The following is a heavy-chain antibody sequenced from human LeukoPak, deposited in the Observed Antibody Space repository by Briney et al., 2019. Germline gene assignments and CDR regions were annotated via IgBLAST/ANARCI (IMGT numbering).Heavy chain of an antibody. CDR3: ASSSGWFYYYYYGMDV. CDR1: GFTVSSNY. Sequence: PGGSLRPSCAASGFTVSSNYMSWVRQAPGKGLEWVSVIYSGVSTYYADSVKCRFTISTDNSKTTLYLQMNSLISEDTAVYYCASSSGWFYYYYYGMDVWGQGTTVTVSS. J-gene: IGHJ6*02. D-gene: IGHD6-19*01. CDR2: IYSGVST. V-gene: IGHV3-66*01.